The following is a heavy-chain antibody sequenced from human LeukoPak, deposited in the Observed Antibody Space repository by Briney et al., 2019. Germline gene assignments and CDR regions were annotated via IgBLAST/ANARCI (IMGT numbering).Heavy chain of an antibody. CDR2: ISSSSSTI. Sequence: GGYLRLSCAASGFTFSSYAMNWVRQAPGKGLEWVSYISSSSSTIFYADSVKGRFTISRDNAKNSLYLQMNSLRAEDTAVYYCAREGKRLDWSLLAAGYFDYWGQGTLVTVSS. D-gene: IGHD3-9*01. CDR1: GFTFSSYA. V-gene: IGHV3-48*01. CDR3: AREGKRLDWSLLAAGYFDY. J-gene: IGHJ4*02.